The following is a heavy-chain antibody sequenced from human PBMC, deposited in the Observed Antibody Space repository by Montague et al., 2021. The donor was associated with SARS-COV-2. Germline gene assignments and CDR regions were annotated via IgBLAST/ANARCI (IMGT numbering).Heavy chain of an antibody. V-gene: IGHV3-74*01. J-gene: IGHJ3*02. CDR3: TKGGYYRFDAFDI. CDR1: GFTFSSYW. D-gene: IGHD3-3*01. CDR2: MNSDGSSR. Sequence: SLRLSCAASGFTFSSYWMHWVRQAPGRGLVWVSHMNSDGSSRGYADAVRGRFTISRDNAKNTLYLEMSSLRAEDTAVYYCTKGGYYRFDAFDIWGQGTMVTVSS.